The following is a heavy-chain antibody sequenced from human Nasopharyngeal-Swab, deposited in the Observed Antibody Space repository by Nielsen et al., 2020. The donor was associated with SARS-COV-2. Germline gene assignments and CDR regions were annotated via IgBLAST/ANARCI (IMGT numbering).Heavy chain of an antibody. J-gene: IGHJ1*01. CDR1: GYSFTSYW. Sequence: GFLKISCKGSGYSFTSYWIGWVRQMPGKGLEWMGIIYPGDSDTRYSPSFQGQVTISADKSISTAYLQWSSLKASDTAMYYCARLRSSSWYDPGDFQHWGQGTLVTVSS. CDR2: IYPGDSDT. V-gene: IGHV5-51*01. CDR3: ARLRSSSWYDPGDFQH. D-gene: IGHD6-13*01.